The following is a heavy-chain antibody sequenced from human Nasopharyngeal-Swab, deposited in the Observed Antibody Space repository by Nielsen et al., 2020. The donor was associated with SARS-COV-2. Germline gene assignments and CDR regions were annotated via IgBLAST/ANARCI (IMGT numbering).Heavy chain of an antibody. D-gene: IGHD1-1*01. CDR2: IDWDDDK. CDR3: ARVPATGYYFDY. Sequence: SGPTLVKPTQTGTLTCTFSGFSLSTSGMSVSWIRQPPGKALEWLALIDWDDDKYYSTSLKTSLTISKDTSKNQVALTMTNMDPVDTATYYCARVPATGYYFDYWGQGTLVTVSS. CDR1: GFSLSTSGMS. J-gene: IGHJ4*02. V-gene: IGHV2-70*01.